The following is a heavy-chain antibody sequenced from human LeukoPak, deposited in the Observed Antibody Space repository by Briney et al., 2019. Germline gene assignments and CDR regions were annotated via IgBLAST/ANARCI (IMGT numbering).Heavy chain of an antibody. D-gene: IGHD5-24*01. J-gene: IGHJ4*02. V-gene: IGHV1-18*01. Sequence: EASVTVSFKASGYTFTIYGFSWVRQAPGRGLEWMGWISAYNGDTNYAQKLQGRVTMTTDTSTSTAYMELRSLRSDDTAVYYCARDSVAMSTIRDFGYWGQGTLVTASS. CDR1: GYTFTIYG. CDR3: ARDSVAMSTIRDFGY. CDR2: ISAYNGDT.